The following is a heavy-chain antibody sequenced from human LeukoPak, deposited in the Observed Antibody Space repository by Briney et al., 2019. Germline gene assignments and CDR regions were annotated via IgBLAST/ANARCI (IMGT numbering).Heavy chain of an antibody. CDR1: VGSISSYY. CDR3: ARGGFPYYGSGSYSNTFDY. D-gene: IGHD3-10*01. J-gene: IGHJ4*02. Sequence: SETLSLTCTVSVGSISSYYWSWIRQPPGKGLEWIGYIYYSGSTNYNPSLKSRVTISVDTSKNQFSLKLSSVTAADTAVYYCARGGFPYYGSGSYSNTFDYWGQGTLVTVSS. V-gene: IGHV4-59*01. CDR2: IYYSGST.